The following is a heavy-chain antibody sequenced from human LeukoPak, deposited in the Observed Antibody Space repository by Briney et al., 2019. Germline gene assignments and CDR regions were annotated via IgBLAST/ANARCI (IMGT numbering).Heavy chain of an antibody. CDR1: GYTFTSYD. CDR2: MNPNSGNT. Sequence: ASVKVSCKASGYTFTSYDINWVRQATGQGLEWMGWMNPNSGNTGYAQKFQGRVTITRNTSISTAYMELSSLRSEDTAVYYCARGPNDSSGYYPDYWGQGTLVTVSS. J-gene: IGHJ4*02. V-gene: IGHV1-8*03. CDR3: ARGPNDSSGYYPDY. D-gene: IGHD3-22*01.